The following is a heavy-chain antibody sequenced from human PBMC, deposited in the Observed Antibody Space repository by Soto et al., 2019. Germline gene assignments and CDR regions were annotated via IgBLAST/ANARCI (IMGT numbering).Heavy chain of an antibody. CDR2: VSPYNDNT. V-gene: IGHV1-18*01. Sequence: GASVKVSCKTSGYTFISYGVSWVRQAPGQGLEWMGWVSPYNDNTIYAQELQGRVTMTTDTSTSTAYMELSSLRSEDTAVYYCAREKNRDGYNHFDYWGQGTLVTVSS. D-gene: IGHD5-12*01. CDR3: AREKNRDGYNHFDY. J-gene: IGHJ4*02. CDR1: GYTFISYG.